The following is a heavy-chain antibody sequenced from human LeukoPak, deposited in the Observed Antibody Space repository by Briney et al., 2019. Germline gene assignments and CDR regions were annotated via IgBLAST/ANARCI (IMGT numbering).Heavy chain of an antibody. J-gene: IGHJ6*03. D-gene: IGHD3-10*01. CDR2: INPNSGGT. V-gene: IGHV1-2*02. CDR1: GYTFTGYY. Sequence: ASVKVSCKDSGYTFTGYYMHWVRQAPGQGLAWMGWINPNSGGTNYAQKFQGRVTMTRDTSISTAYMELSRLGSDDTVVYYCARDLVYYGSGSYYTGPYYYMDVWGKGTTVTISS. CDR3: ARDLVYYGSGSYYTGPYYYMDV.